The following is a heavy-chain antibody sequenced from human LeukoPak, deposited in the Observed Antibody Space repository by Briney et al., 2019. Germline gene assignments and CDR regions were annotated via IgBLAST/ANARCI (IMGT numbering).Heavy chain of an antibody. CDR3: AKGLHSSSWNDAFDI. CDR1: GFNFNYYG. Sequence: GGSLRLPCAASGFNFNYYGMHWVRQAPGKGLEWVAFIRYDGSNKYYADSVKGRFTISRDNSENTLYMQMNSLRVEDTAVYYCAKGLHSSSWNDAFDIWGQGTTVTVSS. V-gene: IGHV3-30*02. CDR2: IRYDGSNK. D-gene: IGHD6-13*01. J-gene: IGHJ3*02.